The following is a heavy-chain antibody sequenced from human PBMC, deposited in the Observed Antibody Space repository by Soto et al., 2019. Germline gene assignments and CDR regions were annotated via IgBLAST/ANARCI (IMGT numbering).Heavy chain of an antibody. D-gene: IGHD2-2*01. J-gene: IGHJ6*02. CDR2: IIPISETT. V-gene: IGHV1-69*13. CDR1: GGTFSSYA. Sequence: SVXVSCKASGGTFSSYAISWGRQAPGQGLEWMGGIIPISETTNYAQKFQGRVTITADESKSTAYMELSSLRSEDTAVYYCARSQGSSTSLELYYYYYYGLDVWGQGTTVTVSS. CDR3: ARSQGSSTSLELYYYYYYGLDV.